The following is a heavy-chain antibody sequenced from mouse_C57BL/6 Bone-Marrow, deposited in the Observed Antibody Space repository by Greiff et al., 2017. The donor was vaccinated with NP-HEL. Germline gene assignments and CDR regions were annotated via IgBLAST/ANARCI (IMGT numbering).Heavy chain of an antibody. J-gene: IGHJ3*01. D-gene: IGHD3-2*02. CDR1: GYTFTSYW. CDR2: IDPSDSYT. CDR3: ARRGGSSGYAWFAY. V-gene: IGHV1-69*01. Sequence: QVQLQQPGAELVMPGASVKLSCKASGYTFTSYWMHWVKQRPGQGLEWIGEIDPSDSYTNYNQKFKGKSTLTVDKSSSTAYMQLSSLTSEDSAVYYCARRGGSSGYAWFAYWGQGTLVTVSA.